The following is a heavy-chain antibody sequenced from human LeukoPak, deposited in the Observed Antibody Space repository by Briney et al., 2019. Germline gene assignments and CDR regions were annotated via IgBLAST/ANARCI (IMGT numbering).Heavy chain of an antibody. CDR2: LSYSGTT. V-gene: IGHV4-61*01. CDR3: ARQLYDYTSGWHRWFDP. J-gene: IGHJ5*02. Sequence: SETLSLTCTVSGGSVSSGSYYWSWLRQPPGKGLEWIGYLSYSGTTIYNPSLKSQVTTSVDTSKNQLSMKLSSVTAADTAVYYCARQLYDYTSGWHRWFDPWGQGTQVTVSS. D-gene: IGHD6-19*01. CDR1: GGSVSSGSYY.